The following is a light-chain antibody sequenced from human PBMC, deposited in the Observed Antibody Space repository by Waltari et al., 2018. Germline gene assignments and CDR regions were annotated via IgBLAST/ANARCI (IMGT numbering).Light chain of an antibody. V-gene: IGKV3-20*01. CDR2: GAS. J-gene: IGKJ4*01. CDR1: QSVSNSY. CDR3: QQYGSSPLT. Sequence: EIVLTQSPGTLSLSPGERATLSFRASQSVSNSYLAWYQQNPGQAPRLLIYGASGRATGIPDRFAGSGSGTDFTLTISRLEPEDSAVYYCQQYGSSPLTFGGGTKVEIK.